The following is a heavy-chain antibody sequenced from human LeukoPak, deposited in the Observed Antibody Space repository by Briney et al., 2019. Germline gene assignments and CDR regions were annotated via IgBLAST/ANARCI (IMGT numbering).Heavy chain of an antibody. V-gene: IGHV4-30-4*01. J-gene: IGHJ4*02. CDR1: GGSISSGDYY. CDR2: IYYSGST. D-gene: IGHD4-17*01. CDR3: ARVVRHYGDYPSIRVFDY. Sequence: SQTLSLTCTVSGGSISSGDYYWSWIRQPPGKGLEWIGYIYYSGSTYYNPSLKSRVTISVDTTKNQFSLKLSSVTAADTAVYYCARVVRHYGDYPSIRVFDYWGQGTLVTVSS.